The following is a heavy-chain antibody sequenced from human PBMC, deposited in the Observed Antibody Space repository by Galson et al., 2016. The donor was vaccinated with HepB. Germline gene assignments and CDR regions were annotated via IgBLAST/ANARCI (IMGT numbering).Heavy chain of an antibody. CDR1: DGSISTSSFS. CDR2: VYRGNI. V-gene: IGHV4-39*01. CDR3: PRAGLGTKASFDY. J-gene: IGHJ4*02. D-gene: IGHD1/OR15-1a*01. Sequence: ETLSLTCTVSDGSISTSSFSWGWIRQPPGKGLECIGTVYRGNIYSSPSLEARVTISVGMSPDLLSLKPTSRTAADTAVYYCPRAGLGTKASFDYWGRGTPVAVSS.